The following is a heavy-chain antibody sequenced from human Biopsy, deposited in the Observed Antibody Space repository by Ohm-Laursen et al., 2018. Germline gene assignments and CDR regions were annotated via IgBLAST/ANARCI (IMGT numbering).Heavy chain of an antibody. V-gene: IGHV3-7*01. Sequence: GSLRLSCAAPGFMFSASWMSWVRQAPGKGLEWVANINSDGSVKYFADSVKGRFTISRDNAENSMYLQMSSLTVDDTAVYYCAKAGRGYIDYWGQGTLVIVSS. D-gene: IGHD5-18*01. CDR2: INSDGSVK. CDR3: AKAGRGYIDY. J-gene: IGHJ4*02. CDR1: GFMFSASW.